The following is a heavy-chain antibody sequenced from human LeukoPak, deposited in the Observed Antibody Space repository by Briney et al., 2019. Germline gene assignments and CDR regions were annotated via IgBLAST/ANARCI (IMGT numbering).Heavy chain of an antibody. CDR1: GFTFSSYG. CDR2: ISYDGNTK. CDR3: TDDGPLAFDI. J-gene: IGHJ3*02. V-gene: IGHV3-30*03. D-gene: IGHD4/OR15-4a*01. Sequence: GRSLRLSCAASGFTFSSYGMHWVRQAPGKGPEWVAVISYDGNTKYYADSVKGRFTISRDNSKNTLYLQMNSLRAEDTAVYYCTDDGPLAFDIWGQGTMVTVSS.